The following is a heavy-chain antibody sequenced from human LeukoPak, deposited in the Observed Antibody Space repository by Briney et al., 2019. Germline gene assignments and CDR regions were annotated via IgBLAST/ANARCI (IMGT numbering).Heavy chain of an antibody. CDR2: IKSDGST. V-gene: IGHV3-74*01. J-gene: IGHJ1*01. D-gene: IGHD3-22*01. Sequence: GGSLRLSCAASGFTFSSYWMHWVRQIPGKGLVWVSRIKSDGSTNYADSVKGRFTISRDNAKNTLSLQMNSPRAEGTGVYYCARAPSEIGGYYPEYFRHWGQGTLVTVSS. CDR1: GFTFSSYW. CDR3: ARAPSEIGGYYPEYFRH.